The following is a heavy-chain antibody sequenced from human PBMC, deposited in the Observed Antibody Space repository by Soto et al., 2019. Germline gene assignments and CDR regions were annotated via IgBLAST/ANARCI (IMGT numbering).Heavy chain of an antibody. Sequence: PSETLSLTCTVSGGSISSNYWTWIRQPPGKGLEWIGYVYNSGSTNYYPSLKSRVTISADTSKSQFSLKVNSMTAADTAVYYCARYRREAVAGYTLDNWGQGILVTVSS. V-gene: IGHV4-59*01. CDR1: GGSISSNY. D-gene: IGHD6-13*01. J-gene: IGHJ4*02. CDR3: ARYRREAVAGYTLDN. CDR2: VYNSGST.